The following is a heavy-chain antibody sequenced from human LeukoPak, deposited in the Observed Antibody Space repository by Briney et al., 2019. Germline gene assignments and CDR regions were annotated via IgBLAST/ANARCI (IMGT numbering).Heavy chain of an antibody. D-gene: IGHD6-6*01. J-gene: IGHJ6*03. CDR2: IYYSGST. CDR3: ARDKSSLYYYYMDV. CDR1: GGSISSYY. V-gene: IGHV4-59*01. Sequence: PSETLSLTCTVSGGSISSYYWSWIRQPPGKGLEWIGYIYYSGSTNYNPSLKSRVTISVDTSKNQFSLKLSSVTAADTAVYYCARDKSSLYYYYMDVWGKGTTVTVSS.